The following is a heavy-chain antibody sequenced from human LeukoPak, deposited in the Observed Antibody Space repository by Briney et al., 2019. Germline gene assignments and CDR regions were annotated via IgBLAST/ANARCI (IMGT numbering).Heavy chain of an antibody. V-gene: IGHV3-74*01. CDR1: RFTFSSYW. CDR3: LRDLIR. CDR2: ISTDGRST. Sequence: GGSLRLSCAASRFTFSSYWMHWVRQPPGKGLVWLSRISTDGRSTYYADSVKGRFTISRDNARNTLYLQMNGLRAEDTAVYYCLRDLIRGDQGTLVTVSS. J-gene: IGHJ4*02. D-gene: IGHD3-10*01.